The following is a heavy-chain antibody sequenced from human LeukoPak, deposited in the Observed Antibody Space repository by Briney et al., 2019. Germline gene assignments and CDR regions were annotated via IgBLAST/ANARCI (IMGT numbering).Heavy chain of an antibody. Sequence: TGGSLRLSCAASGFTVSDNYMSWVRQAPGKGLEWVSVVYSRGDTYYANSVKGRFTFSRDISKNTLYLQMNGLRTEDAAMYYCARDAPQVPAAGVLAYWGQGTLVIVSS. CDR1: GFTVSDNY. CDR2: VYSRGDT. V-gene: IGHV3-53*01. D-gene: IGHD6-13*01. J-gene: IGHJ4*02. CDR3: ARDAPQVPAAGVLAY.